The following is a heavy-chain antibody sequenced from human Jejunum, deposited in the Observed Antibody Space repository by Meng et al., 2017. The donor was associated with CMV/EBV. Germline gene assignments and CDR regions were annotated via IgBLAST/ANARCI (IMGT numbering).Heavy chain of an antibody. CDR2: ITSSSSYI. D-gene: IGHD1-26*01. CDR1: GFTFSKYS. CDR3: SRDNSGVT. J-gene: IGHJ5*02. Sequence: EVQMVESGGDLVKPGGSLRLSCAGSGFTFSKYSMNWVRQAPGKGLEWVSSITSSSSYIYYADPVKGRFTISRDNAKNLVYLEMNSLRVEDTAIYYCSRDNSGVTWGQGTLVTVYS. V-gene: IGHV3-21*02.